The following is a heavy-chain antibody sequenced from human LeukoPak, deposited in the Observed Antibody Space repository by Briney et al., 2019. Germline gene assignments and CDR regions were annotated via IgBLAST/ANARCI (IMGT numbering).Heavy chain of an antibody. Sequence: GGSLGLSCAASGFTFSSYWMSWVRQAPGKGLEWVANIKQDGSEKYYVDSVKGRFTISRDNAKNSLYLQMNSLRAEDTAVYYCARVTGIAARRWFDPWGQGTLVTVSS. CDR2: IKQDGSEK. CDR3: ARVTGIAARRWFDP. J-gene: IGHJ5*02. D-gene: IGHD6-6*01. V-gene: IGHV3-7*03. CDR1: GFTFSSYW.